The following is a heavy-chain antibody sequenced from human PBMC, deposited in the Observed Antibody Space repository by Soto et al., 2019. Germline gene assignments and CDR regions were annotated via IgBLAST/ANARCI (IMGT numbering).Heavy chain of an antibody. CDR1: GDSISSLNW. J-gene: IGHJ4*02. Sequence: QVQLQESGPGLVKPSGTLSLTCTVSGDSISSLNWWSWVRQPPGKGLEWLGQIHHNGYTDYNASLKSRVTISIDKSKNQFSLNLNSVTVADTAVYYCVRVPNYWGQGTLVTVSS. V-gene: IGHV4-4*02. CDR3: VRVPNY. CDR2: IHHNGYT.